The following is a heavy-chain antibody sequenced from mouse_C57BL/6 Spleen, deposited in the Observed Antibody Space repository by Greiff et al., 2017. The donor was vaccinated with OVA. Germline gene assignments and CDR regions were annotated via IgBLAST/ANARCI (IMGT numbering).Heavy chain of an antibody. D-gene: IGHD1-1*01. CDR2: IDPETGGT. CDR3: TLDPITTVVATRFAY. Sequence: QVQLQQSGAELVRPGASVTLSCKASGYTFTDYEMHWVKQTPVHGLEWIGAIDPETGGTAYNQKFKGKAILTADKSSSTAYMELRSLTSEDSAVYYCTLDPITTVVATRFAYWGQGTLVTVSA. CDR1: GYTFTDYE. J-gene: IGHJ3*01. V-gene: IGHV1-15*01.